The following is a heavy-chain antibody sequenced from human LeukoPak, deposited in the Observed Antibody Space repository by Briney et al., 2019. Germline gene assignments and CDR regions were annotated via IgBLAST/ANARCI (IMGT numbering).Heavy chain of an antibody. V-gene: IGHV4-59*01. CDR1: GGSISSYY. Sequence: SETLSLTCTVSGGSISSYYWSWIRQPPGKGLEWIGYIYYSGSTNYNPSLKSRVTISVDTSKNQFSLKLSSVTAADTAVYYCARVRTSGELYYFDYWGQGTLVTVSS. D-gene: IGHD1-26*01. J-gene: IGHJ4*02. CDR2: IYYSGST. CDR3: ARVRTSGELYYFDY.